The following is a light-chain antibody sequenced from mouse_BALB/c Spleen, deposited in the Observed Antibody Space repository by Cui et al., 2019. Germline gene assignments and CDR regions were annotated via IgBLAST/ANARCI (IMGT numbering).Light chain of an antibody. CDR3: QQWSSYPRT. V-gene: IGKV4-55*01. CDR1: SSVSY. CDR2: DTS. Sequence: QIVLPQSPAIMSASPGGKVTMTCSASSSVSYMYWYQQQPGSSPRLLIYDTSTLASGVPVRFSGSGSGSCYSLTISRMEAEDAATYYCQQWSSYPRTFGGGTKLEIK. J-gene: IGKJ1*01.